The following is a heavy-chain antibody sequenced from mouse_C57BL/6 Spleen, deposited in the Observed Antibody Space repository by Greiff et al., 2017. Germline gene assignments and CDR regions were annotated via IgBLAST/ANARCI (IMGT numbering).Heavy chain of an antibody. Sequence: EVKVEESGPGMVKPSQSLSLTCTVTGYSITSGYDWHWIRHFPGNKLEWMGYISYSGSTNYNPSLKSRISITHDTSKNHFFLKLNSVTTEDTATYYCAREGSSGYYFDYWGQGTTRTVSS. D-gene: IGHD3-2*02. CDR1: GYSITSGYD. CDR3: AREGSSGYYFDY. J-gene: IGHJ2*01. CDR2: ISYSGST. V-gene: IGHV3-1*01.